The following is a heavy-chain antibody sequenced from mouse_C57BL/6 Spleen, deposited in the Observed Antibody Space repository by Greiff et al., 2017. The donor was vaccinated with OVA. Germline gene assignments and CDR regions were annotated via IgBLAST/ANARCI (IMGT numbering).Heavy chain of an antibody. D-gene: IGHD2-5*01. CDR3: TGSNYPYWYFDV. J-gene: IGHJ1*03. V-gene: IGHV6-3*01. CDR1: GFTFSNYW. CDR2: IRLKSDNYAT. Sequence: EVKLMESGGGLVQPGGSMKLSCVASGFTFSNYWMNWVRQSPEKGLEWVAQIRLKSDNYATHYAESVKGRFTISRDDSKSSVYLQMNNLRAEDTGIYYCTGSNYPYWYFDVWGTGTTVTVSS.